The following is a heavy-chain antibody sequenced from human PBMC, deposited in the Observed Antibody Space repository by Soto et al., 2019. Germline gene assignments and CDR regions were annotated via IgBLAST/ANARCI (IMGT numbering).Heavy chain of an antibody. CDR2: IDWDDDK. Sequence: SGPTLVNPTQTLTLTCTFSGFSLSTSGMCVSWIRQPPGKALEWLALIDWDDDKYYSTSLKTRLTISKDTSKNQVVLTMANMDPVDTATYYCARISSSGYYYWGFDYWGQGTLVTVSS. CDR1: GFSLSTSGMC. V-gene: IGHV2-70*01. D-gene: IGHD3-22*01. J-gene: IGHJ4*02. CDR3: ARISSSGYYYWGFDY.